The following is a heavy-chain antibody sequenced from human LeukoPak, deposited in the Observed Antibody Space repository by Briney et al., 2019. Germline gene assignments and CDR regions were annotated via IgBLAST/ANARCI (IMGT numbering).Heavy chain of an antibody. D-gene: IGHD3-10*01. V-gene: IGHV4-39*01. CDR3: ARLLWFGELNFDP. CDR2: IYYSGST. CDR1: GGSISSSSYY. Sequence: SETLSLTCTVSGGSISSSSYYWGWIRPPPGKGLEWIGSIYYSGSTYYNPSLKSRVTISVDTSKNQFSLKLSSVTAADTAVYYCARLLWFGELNFDPWGQGTLVTVSS. J-gene: IGHJ5*02.